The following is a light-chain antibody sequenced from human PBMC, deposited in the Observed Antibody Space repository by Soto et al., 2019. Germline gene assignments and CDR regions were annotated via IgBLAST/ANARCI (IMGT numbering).Light chain of an antibody. CDR2: XAS. Sequence: DIHVTPSPPTLSASVGDRVTITFLASQTISTWMAWYQQKPGKAPKLLVYXASTLQSGVASRFSGSGSGTEFTLIISGLQPDDSATYYCQQYTNTNNPWMFGQGTKVDIK. CDR1: QTISTW. J-gene: IGKJ1*01. V-gene: IGKV1-5*01. CDR3: QQYTNTNNPWM.